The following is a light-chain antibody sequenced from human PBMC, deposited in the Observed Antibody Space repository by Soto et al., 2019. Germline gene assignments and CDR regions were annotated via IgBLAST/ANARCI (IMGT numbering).Light chain of an antibody. CDR3: QQRSNWPQ. V-gene: IGKV3-11*01. Sequence: EIVLTQSPATLSLSPGERATLSCRASQIVSSYLAWYQQKPGQAPRLLIYDASNRATGIPARFSGSGSGTDFTLTISSLEPEDFAVYYCQQRSNWPQFGQGTKVDIK. CDR1: QIVSSY. J-gene: IGKJ1*01. CDR2: DAS.